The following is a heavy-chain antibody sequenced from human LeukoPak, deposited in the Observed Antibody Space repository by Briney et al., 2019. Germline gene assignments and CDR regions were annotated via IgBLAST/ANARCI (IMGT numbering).Heavy chain of an antibody. V-gene: IGHV1-18*01. J-gene: IGHJ4*02. D-gene: IGHD3-10*01. CDR2: ISAYNGNT. CDR1: GYTFTSYG. CDR3: ARTRIKWFGELLRSTKGYFDY. Sequence: ASVKVSCKASGYTFTSYGISWVRQAPGQGLEWMGWISAYNGNTNYAQKLQGRVTMTTDTSTSTAYMELRSLRSDDTAVYYCARTRIKWFGELLRSTKGYFDYWGQGTLVTVSS.